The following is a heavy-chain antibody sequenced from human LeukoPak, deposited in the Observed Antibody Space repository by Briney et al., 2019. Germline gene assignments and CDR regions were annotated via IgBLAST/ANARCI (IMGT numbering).Heavy chain of an antibody. CDR3: ARAGRGTDFDY. CDR1: GGSISSYY. Sequence: SETLSLTCTVSGGSISSYYWSWIRQPPGKGLEWIGYIYYSGSTYYNPSLKSRVTISVDTSKNQFSLKLSSVTAADTAVYYCARAGRGTDFDYWGQGTLVTVSS. J-gene: IGHJ4*02. V-gene: IGHV4-59*08. CDR2: IYYSGST. D-gene: IGHD1-1*01.